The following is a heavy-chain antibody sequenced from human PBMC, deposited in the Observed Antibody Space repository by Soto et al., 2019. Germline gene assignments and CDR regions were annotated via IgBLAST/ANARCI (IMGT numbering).Heavy chain of an antibody. CDR1: GGSISSGDYY. J-gene: IGHJ4*02. V-gene: IGHV4-30-4*01. Sequence: PSETLSLTCTVSGGSISSGDYYWSWIRQPPGKGLEWIGYIYYSGSTYYNPSLKSRVTISVDTSKNQFSLKLSSVTAADTAVYYCARVRYYYGSGSYYNALHFDYWGQGTLVTSPQ. CDR3: ARVRYYYGSGSYYNALHFDY. CDR2: IYYSGST. D-gene: IGHD3-10*01.